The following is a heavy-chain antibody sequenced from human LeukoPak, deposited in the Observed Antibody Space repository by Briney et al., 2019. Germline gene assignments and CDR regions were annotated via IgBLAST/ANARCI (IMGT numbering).Heavy chain of an antibody. CDR3: AKDGGGYDLLDY. CDR2: ISYDGSNK. V-gene: IGHV3-30*18. D-gene: IGHD5-12*01. J-gene: IGHJ4*02. Sequence: GGSLRLSCAASGFTFDSYGMHWVRQAPGKGLEWVAVISYDGSNKYYADSVKGRFTISRDNSKNTLYLQMNSLRAEDTAVYYCAKDGGGYDLLDYWGQGTLVTVSS. CDR1: GFTFDSYG.